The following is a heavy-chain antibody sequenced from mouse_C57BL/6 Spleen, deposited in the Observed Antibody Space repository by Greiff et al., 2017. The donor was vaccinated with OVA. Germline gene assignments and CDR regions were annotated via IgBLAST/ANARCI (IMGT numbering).Heavy chain of an antibody. CDR3: AREGDPAWFAY. Sequence: EVQLHQSGPELVKPGASVKISCKASGYSFTGYYMNWVKRSPEKSLEWIGEINPSTGGTTYNQKFKAKATLTVDKSSSTAYMQLKSLTSEDSAVYYCAREGDPAWFAYWGQGTLVTVSA. D-gene: IGHD2-13*01. CDR1: GYSFTGYY. J-gene: IGHJ3*01. CDR2: INPSTGGT. V-gene: IGHV1-42*01.